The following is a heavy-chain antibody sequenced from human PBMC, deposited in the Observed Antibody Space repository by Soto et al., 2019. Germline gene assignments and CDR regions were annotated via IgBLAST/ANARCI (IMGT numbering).Heavy chain of an antibody. CDR2: VTGSGTT. J-gene: IGHJ5*02. CDR1: GFTFNTYA. CDR3: AKHRDCSASSCPTGHWFDP. D-gene: IGHD2-15*01. Sequence: PGGSLRLSCAASGFTFNTYAMSWVRLAPGKGLEWVSTVTGSGTTFYGDSVEGRFTISRDNSKNTLHLQMNSLRAEDTAIYYCAKHRDCSASSCPTGHWFDPWGQGTLVTVS. V-gene: IGHV3-23*01.